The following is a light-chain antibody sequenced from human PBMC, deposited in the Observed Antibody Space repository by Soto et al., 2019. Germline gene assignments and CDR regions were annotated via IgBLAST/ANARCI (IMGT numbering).Light chain of an antibody. CDR1: QSLVYNDGTTY. CDR3: MQGTHWPLT. J-gene: IGKJ1*01. CDR2: KVS. Sequence: DVVMTQSPLSLPVTLGQPASISCRSSQSLVYNDGTTYFNWFHQRPGQSPRRLIYKVSNRDSGVPDRFSGSGSGTDFTLKISRVEVEDVGVYYCMQGTHWPLTFGQGTTVEIK. V-gene: IGKV2-30*01.